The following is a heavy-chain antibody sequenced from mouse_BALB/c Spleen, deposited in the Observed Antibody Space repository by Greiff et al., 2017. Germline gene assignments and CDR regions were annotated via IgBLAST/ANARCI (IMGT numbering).Heavy chain of an antibody. J-gene: IGHJ3*01. CDR3: ASEGNYGRAWFAY. V-gene: IGHV1-14*01. Sequence: VQLQQSGPELVKPGASVKMSCKASGYTFTSYVMHWVKQKPGQGLEWIGYINPYNDGTKYNEKFKGKATLTSDKSSSTAYMELSSLTSEDSAVYYCASEGNYGRAWFAYWGQGTLVTVSA. CDR1: GYTFTSYV. D-gene: IGHD1-1*01. CDR2: INPYNDGT.